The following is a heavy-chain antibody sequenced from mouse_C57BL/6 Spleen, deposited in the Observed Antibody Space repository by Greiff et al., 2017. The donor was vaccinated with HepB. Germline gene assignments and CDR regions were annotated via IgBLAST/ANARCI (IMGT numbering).Heavy chain of an antibody. CDR2: IDPETGCT. Sequence: QVQLQQSGAELVRPGASVTLSCKASGYTFTDYEMHWVKRTPVHGLEWIGAIDPETGCTAYNQKFKGKAILTADKSSSTAYMELRSLTSEDSAVYYCTGEGYDWFAYWGQGTLVTVSA. J-gene: IGHJ3*01. D-gene: IGHD2-2*01. V-gene: IGHV1-15*01. CDR1: GYTFTDYE. CDR3: TGEGYDWFAY.